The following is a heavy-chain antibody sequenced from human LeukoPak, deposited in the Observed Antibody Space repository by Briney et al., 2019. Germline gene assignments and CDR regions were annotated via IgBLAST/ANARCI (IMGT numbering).Heavy chain of an antibody. V-gene: IGHV3-7*01. J-gene: IGHJ5*02. D-gene: IGHD3-9*01. CDR1: GFTFSSYW. Sequence: GGSLRLSCAASGFTFSSYWMSWVRQAPGKGLEWVANIKQDGSEKHYVDSVKGRFTISRDNAKNSLYLQMNSLRAEDTAVYYCARETLYYDILTGYPYNWFDPWGQGTLVTVSS. CDR2: IKQDGSEK. CDR3: ARETLYYDILTGYPYNWFDP.